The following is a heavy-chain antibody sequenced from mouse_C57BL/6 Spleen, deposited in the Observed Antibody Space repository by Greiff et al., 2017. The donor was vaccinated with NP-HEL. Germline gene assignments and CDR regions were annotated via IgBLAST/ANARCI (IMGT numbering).Heavy chain of an antibody. V-gene: IGHV1-72*01. CDR1: GYTFTSYW. J-gene: IGHJ4*01. CDR3: ARWGLSTMITTDYYAMDY. D-gene: IGHD2-4*01. CDR2: IDPNSGGT. Sequence: QVQLQQPGAELVKPGASVKLSCKASGYTFTSYWMHWVKQRPGRGLEWIGRIDPNSGGTKYNEKFKSKATLTVDKPSSTAYMQLSSLTSEDSAVYYCARWGLSTMITTDYYAMDYWGQGTSVTVSS.